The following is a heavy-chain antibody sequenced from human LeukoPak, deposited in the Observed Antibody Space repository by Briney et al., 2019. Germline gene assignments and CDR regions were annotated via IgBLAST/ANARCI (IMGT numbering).Heavy chain of an antibody. D-gene: IGHD3-10*01. Sequence: GGSLKLSCAASGFTFSSYAMSWVRQAPGKGLEWVSAISGSGGSTYYADSVKGRFTISRDNPKDTLYLQMNSLRAEDTAVYYCAKENPGITMVRGVPMYFFDYWGQGTLVSVSS. CDR3: AKENPGITMVRGVPMYFFDY. CDR1: GFTFSSYA. J-gene: IGHJ4*02. CDR2: ISGSGGST. V-gene: IGHV3-23*01.